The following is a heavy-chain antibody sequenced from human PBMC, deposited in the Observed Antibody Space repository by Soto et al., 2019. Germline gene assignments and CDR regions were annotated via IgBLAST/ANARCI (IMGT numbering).Heavy chain of an antibody. CDR3: ARADCSGGSCYSEFDY. J-gene: IGHJ4*02. CDR2: IIPIFGKA. D-gene: IGHD2-15*01. CDR1: GGTFSSYA. Sequence: QVQLVQSGAEVKKPGSSVKVSCKASGGTFSSYAISWVRQAPGQGLEWMGGIIPIFGKANYAQKFQGRVTITADKSTSTAYMELSSLRSEDTAVYYCARADCSGGSCYSEFDYWGQGTLVTVSS. V-gene: IGHV1-69*06.